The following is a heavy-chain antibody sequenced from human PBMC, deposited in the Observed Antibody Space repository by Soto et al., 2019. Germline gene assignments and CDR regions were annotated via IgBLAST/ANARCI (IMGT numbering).Heavy chain of an antibody. CDR3: AIETTDYYYGMDV. CDR2: IYPGDSDT. J-gene: IGHJ6*02. CDR1: GYSFTSYW. Sequence: PGESLKISCKGSGYSFTSYWIGWVRQMPGKGLEWMGIIYPGDSDTRYSPSFQGQVTISADKSISTAYLQWSSLKASDTAMYYCAIETTDYYYGMDVWGQGTTVTVSS. V-gene: IGHV5-51*01.